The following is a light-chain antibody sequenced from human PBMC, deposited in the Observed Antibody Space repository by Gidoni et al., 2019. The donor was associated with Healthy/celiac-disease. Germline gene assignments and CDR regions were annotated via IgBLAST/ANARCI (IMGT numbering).Light chain of an antibody. V-gene: IGKV1-39*01. Sequence: DIQMTQSPSSLSASVGDRVTITCRESQSISSYLNWYQQKPWKAPKLLIYAASSLQSAVPSRFSGSGSGTDFTLTISSLQPEDFAPYYCQQSYSTPRTFGQGTKVEIK. CDR1: QSISSY. CDR2: AAS. CDR3: QQSYSTPRT. J-gene: IGKJ1*01.